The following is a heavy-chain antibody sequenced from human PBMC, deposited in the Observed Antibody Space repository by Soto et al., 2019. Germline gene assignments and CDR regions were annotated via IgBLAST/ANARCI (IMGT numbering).Heavy chain of an antibody. V-gene: IGHV3-30*18. CDR1: GFTFSTYS. CDR3: AKDQAPYSPFYFEY. D-gene: IGHD1-26*01. Sequence: QVQLVESGGDVVQPGRSLRLSCAASGFTFSTYSMHWVRQAPGKGLEWVAVISNDGSIKYYADPVKGRFTVSRDNSKNTLYLQVNNLRVEDTAVYYCAKDQAPYSPFYFEYWGQGTLVTFSS. CDR2: ISNDGSIK. J-gene: IGHJ4*02.